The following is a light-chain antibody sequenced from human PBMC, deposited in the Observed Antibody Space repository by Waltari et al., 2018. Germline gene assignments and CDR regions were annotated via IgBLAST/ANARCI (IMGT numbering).Light chain of an antibody. CDR2: AAS. Sequence: DIHLTQSPSFLSASIGDTVTITCRASQGLSSYLAWYQQKPGKAPKLLIYAASTLQSGVPSRFSGSGSGTEVTLTISSLQPEDFATYYCQELNTYPQSLTFGGGTKVEI. J-gene: IGKJ4*01. CDR3: QELNTYPQSLT. V-gene: IGKV1-9*01. CDR1: QGLSSY.